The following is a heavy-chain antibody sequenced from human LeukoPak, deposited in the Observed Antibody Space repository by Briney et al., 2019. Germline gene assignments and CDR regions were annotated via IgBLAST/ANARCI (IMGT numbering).Heavy chain of an antibody. V-gene: IGHV4-39*07. CDR1: GGSISSINYY. CDR3: ARVRHAYYGSGTGFDY. CDR2: IYYSGST. D-gene: IGHD3-10*01. Sequence: SETLSLTCTVSGGSISSINYYWGWIRQPPGKGLEWIGSIYYSGSTYYKSSLKSRVTISVDTSKNQFSLKLSSMTAADTAVYYCARVRHAYYGSGTGFDYWGQGTLVTVSS. J-gene: IGHJ4*02.